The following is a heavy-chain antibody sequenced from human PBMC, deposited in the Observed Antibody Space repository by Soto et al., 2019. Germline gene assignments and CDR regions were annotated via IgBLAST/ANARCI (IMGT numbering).Heavy chain of an antibody. Sequence: QVQLQESGPGLVKPSQTLSLTCTVSGGSISSGGYYWSWIRQHPGKGLEWIGYIYYSGSTYYNPSLKSRVIIAVDTSKYQWSLKLSSLTAADSAVYYCARDGGNPPADYWGQGTLVTVSS. D-gene: IGHD2-15*01. CDR3: ARDGGNPPADY. CDR1: GGSISSGGYY. V-gene: IGHV4-31*03. CDR2: IYYSGST. J-gene: IGHJ4*02.